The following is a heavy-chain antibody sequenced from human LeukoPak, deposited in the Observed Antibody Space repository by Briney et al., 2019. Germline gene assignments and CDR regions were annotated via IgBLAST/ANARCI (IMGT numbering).Heavy chain of an antibody. CDR3: ARDLGTTGWYTFAY. D-gene: IGHD6-19*01. Sequence: SQTLSLTCAISGDSVSSNNGAWNWIRQSPSRGLEWLGRTYFRSRWYNDSAESMKGRMTIDPDTSKNQFSLQLTSVTPEDTAVYYCARDLGTTGWYTFAYWGQGTLVTVSS. CDR2: TYFRSRWYN. J-gene: IGHJ4*02. CDR1: GDSVSSNNGA. V-gene: IGHV6-1*01.